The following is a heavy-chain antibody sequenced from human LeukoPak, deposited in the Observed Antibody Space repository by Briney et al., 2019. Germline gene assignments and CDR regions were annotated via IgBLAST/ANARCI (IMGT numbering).Heavy chain of an antibody. J-gene: IGHJ5*02. CDR2: LGGSGDST. Sequence: GGSLRLSCAASGFNFSTFAMNWVRQAPGKGLEWVSALGGSGDSTYYADSVKGRFTISRDNSKSTLYLQMNSLRVEDTARYYCAKDLGYSTGWYEDLWGQGTQVTVSS. CDR3: AKDLGYSTGWYEDL. V-gene: IGHV3-23*01. D-gene: IGHD6-19*01. CDR1: GFNFSTFA.